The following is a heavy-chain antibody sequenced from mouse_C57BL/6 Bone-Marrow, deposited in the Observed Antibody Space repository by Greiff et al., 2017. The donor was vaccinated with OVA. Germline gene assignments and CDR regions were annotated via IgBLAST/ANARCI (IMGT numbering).Heavy chain of an antibody. Sequence: EVNVVESGGGLVQSGRSLRLSCATSGFTFSDFYMEWVRQAPGKGLEWIAASRNKANDYTTEYSASVKGRFIVSRDTSQSILYLQMNALRAEDTAIYYCARDAWGTGYAMDYWGQGTSVTVSS. V-gene: IGHV7-1*01. CDR2: SRNKANDYTT. D-gene: IGHD3-3*01. CDR3: ARDAWGTGYAMDY. J-gene: IGHJ4*01. CDR1: GFTFSDFY.